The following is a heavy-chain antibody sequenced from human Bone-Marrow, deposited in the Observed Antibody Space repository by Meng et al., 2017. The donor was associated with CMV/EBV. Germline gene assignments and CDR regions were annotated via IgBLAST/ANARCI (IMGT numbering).Heavy chain of an antibody. V-gene: IGHV1-2*02. CDR3: ASEIGIAAHRPVEWLVLQYYYYGMDV. Sequence: ASVKVFCKASGYTFTGYYMHWVRQAPGQGLEWMGWINPNSGGTNYAQKFQGRVTMTRDTSISTAYMELSRLRSDDTAVYYCASEIGIAAHRPVEWLVLQYYYYGMDVWGQGTTVAFSS. J-gene: IGHJ6*02. CDR2: INPNSGGT. D-gene: IGHD6-19*01. CDR1: GYTFTGYY.